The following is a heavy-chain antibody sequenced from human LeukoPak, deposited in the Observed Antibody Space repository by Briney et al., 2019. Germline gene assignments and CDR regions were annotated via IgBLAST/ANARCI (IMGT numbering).Heavy chain of an antibody. D-gene: IGHD3-3*01. Sequence: PGGSLRLSCTAPGFTFSNYWMHWVRQVPGKGLVWVSRIIGDGTTTFYADSVKGRFTISRDNAKNTLFLQMSSLRVEDAAIYYCAREKDFWFDHWGQGNLVTVSS. CDR1: GFTFSNYW. J-gene: IGHJ5*02. V-gene: IGHV3-74*01. CDR2: IIGDGTTT. CDR3: AREKDFWFDH.